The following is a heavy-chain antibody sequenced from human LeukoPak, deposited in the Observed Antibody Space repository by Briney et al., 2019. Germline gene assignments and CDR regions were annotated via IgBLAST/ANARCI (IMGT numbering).Heavy chain of an antibody. CDR3: AKEPDSGSYSWSFWFDP. CDR2: ISYDGSNK. D-gene: IGHD1-26*01. CDR1: GFTFSSYG. Sequence: PGGSLRLSCAASGFTFSSYGMHWVRQAPGKGLEWVAVISYDGSNKYYADSVKGRFTISRGNSKNTLYLQMNSLRAADTAVYYCAKEPDSGSYSWSFWFDPWGQGTLVTVSS. V-gene: IGHV3-30*18. J-gene: IGHJ5*02.